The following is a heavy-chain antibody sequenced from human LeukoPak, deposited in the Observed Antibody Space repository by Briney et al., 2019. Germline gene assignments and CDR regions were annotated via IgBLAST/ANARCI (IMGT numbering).Heavy chain of an antibody. CDR1: GFTFSSYS. D-gene: IGHD3-22*01. Sequence: GGSLRLSCAASGFTFSSYSMNWVRQAPGKGLEWVSCISCSSSYIYYADSVKGRFTISRDNAKNSLYLQMNSLRAEDTAVYYCARVHYYDSSGLKVWGQGTMVTVSS. V-gene: IGHV3-21*01. CDR3: ARVHYYDSSGLKV. CDR2: ISCSSSYI. J-gene: IGHJ3*01.